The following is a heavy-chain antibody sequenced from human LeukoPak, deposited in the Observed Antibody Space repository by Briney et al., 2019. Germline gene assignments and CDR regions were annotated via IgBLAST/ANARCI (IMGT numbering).Heavy chain of an antibody. J-gene: IGHJ4*02. D-gene: IGHD5-12*01. CDR3: AKYSGYDLEAIKFDS. V-gene: IGHV3-23*01. Sequence: GTSLRLSCAASGFTFSAYAMSWVRQAPGKGLEWVSAISGSSETAYYADSVKGRFTVPRDNSKETLNLQMTSLRAEDTAVYYCAKYSGYDLEAIKFDSGAQGTLVTVSS. CDR1: GFTFSAYA. CDR2: ISGSSETA.